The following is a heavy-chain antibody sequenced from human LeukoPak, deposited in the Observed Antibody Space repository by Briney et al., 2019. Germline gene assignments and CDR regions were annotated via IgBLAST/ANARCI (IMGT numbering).Heavy chain of an antibody. CDR1: GFTFTSSS. CDR3: AAVFGSGYYYYFDY. D-gene: IGHD3-22*01. CDR2: IAVGSGNT. Sequence: GASVKVSCKASGFTFTSSSMQWVRQARGQRLEWIGWIAVGSGNTSYAQKFQGRVTITRDMSASTAYMELSSLRSEDTALYYCAAVFGSGYYYYFDYWGQGTLVTVSS. J-gene: IGHJ4*02. V-gene: IGHV1-58*02.